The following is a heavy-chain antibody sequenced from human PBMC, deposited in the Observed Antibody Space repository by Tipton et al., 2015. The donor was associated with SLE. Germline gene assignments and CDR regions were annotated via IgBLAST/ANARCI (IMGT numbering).Heavy chain of an antibody. V-gene: IGHV4-38-2*02. CDR1: GSSVSSGYH. J-gene: IGHJ4*02. Sequence: TLSLTCAVSGSSVSSGYHWGWIRQPPGKGLEWIGSIYHGVSTYYNPSLQSRVSISLDTAKNQFSLKLTSVTAADTAVYYCARDPLHLEEFSLPGFDYWGQGTLVTVSS. D-gene: IGHD3-16*02. CDR3: ARDPLHLEEFSLPGFDY. CDR2: IYHGVST.